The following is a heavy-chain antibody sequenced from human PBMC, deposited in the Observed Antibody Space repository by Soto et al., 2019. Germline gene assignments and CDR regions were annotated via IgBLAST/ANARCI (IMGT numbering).Heavy chain of an antibody. CDR2: INAGNGNT. CDR3: ARVDGYNLRTNFDY. Sequence: ASVKVSCKASGYTFTSYAMHWVRQAPGQRLEWMGWINAGNGNTKYSQKFQGRVTITRDTSASTAYMELSSLRSEDTAVYYCARVDGYNLRTNFDYWGQGTLVTVSS. D-gene: IGHD5-12*01. CDR1: GYTFTSYA. V-gene: IGHV1-3*01. J-gene: IGHJ4*02.